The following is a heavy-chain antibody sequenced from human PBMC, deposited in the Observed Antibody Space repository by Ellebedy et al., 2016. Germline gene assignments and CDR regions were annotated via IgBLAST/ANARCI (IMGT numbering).Heavy chain of an antibody. Sequence: ASVKVSCKVSGYTLTELSMHWVRQAPGKGLEWTGGFDFEEVKTVYAQKFQGRVTMTEDTSTDTAYMELSSLSSDDTAVYYCVQLGAYYPRGLDSWGQGTLVTVSS. D-gene: IGHD1-1*01. CDR3: VQLGAYYPRGLDS. CDR2: FDFEEVKT. V-gene: IGHV1-24*01. CDR1: GYTLTELS. J-gene: IGHJ4*02.